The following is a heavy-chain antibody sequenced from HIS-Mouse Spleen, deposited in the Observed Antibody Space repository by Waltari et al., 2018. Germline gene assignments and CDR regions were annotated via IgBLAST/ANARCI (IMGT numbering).Heavy chain of an antibody. CDR1: GGSISSSSYY. D-gene: IGHD6-13*01. CDR2: IYYSGST. CDR3: AREIPYSSSWYDWYFDL. J-gene: IGHJ2*01. Sequence: QLQLQESGPGLVKPSETLSLTRTVSGGSISSSSYYRGWLRQPPGKGLEWIGSIYYSGSTYYNPSLKRRVTISVDTSKNQFSLKLSSVTAADTAVYYCAREIPYSSSWYDWYFDLWGRGTLVTVSS. V-gene: IGHV4-39*07.